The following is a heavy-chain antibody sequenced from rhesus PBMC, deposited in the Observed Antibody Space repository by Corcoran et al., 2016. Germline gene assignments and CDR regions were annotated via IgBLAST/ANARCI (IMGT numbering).Heavy chain of an antibody. Sequence: QVQLQESGPGLVKPSETLSLTCAVSGGSISSSYFSLSWIRQAPGKGLEWIGCISYSGSTSYNPSLKSRVTISRDTSKNQCSLKLSSVTAADTAVYYCARGGWSDTSRYFDYWGQGVLVTVSS. CDR1: GGSISSSYFS. CDR3: ARGGWSDTSRYFDY. CDR2: ISYSGST. V-gene: IGHV4-122*02. D-gene: IGHD3-22*01. J-gene: IGHJ4*01.